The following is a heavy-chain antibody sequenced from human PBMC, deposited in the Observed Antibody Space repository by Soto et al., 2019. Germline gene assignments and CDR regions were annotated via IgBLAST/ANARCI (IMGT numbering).Heavy chain of an antibody. CDR2: IYPGDSDT. CDR3: ARRASSGWYYYMDV. V-gene: IGHV5-51*01. D-gene: IGHD6-19*01. CDR1: GYIFTSYW. J-gene: IGHJ6*03. Sequence: GASLKISGKGSGYIFTSYWIGSVRQIHGKGLEWMGIIYPGDSDTRYSPSFQGQVTMSVDKSISTAYLQWSSLKASDTAMYYCARRASSGWYYYMDVWGKGTTVTVSS.